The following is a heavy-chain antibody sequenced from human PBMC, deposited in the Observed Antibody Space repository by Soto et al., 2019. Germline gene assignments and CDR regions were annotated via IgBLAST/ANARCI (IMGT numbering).Heavy chain of an antibody. D-gene: IGHD3-16*01. Sequence: GASVKVSCKASGGTFSSYSFSWVRQAPGQGLEWMGGITPIFGTVHYAQNFRGRVTITADKSTSIVHMELSSLRSEDTAVFYCAREGDTREGRGVFFSWGRGTLVTVSS. CDR3: AREGDTREGRGVFFS. CDR1: GGTFSSYS. V-gene: IGHV1-69*06. J-gene: IGHJ5*02. CDR2: ITPIFGTV.